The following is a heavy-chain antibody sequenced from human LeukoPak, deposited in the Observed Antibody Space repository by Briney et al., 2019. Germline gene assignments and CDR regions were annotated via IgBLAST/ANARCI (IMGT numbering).Heavy chain of an antibody. CDR1: GYTFTGYY. CDR2: INPNSGGT. V-gene: IGHV1-2*04. CDR3: ARSPQSGSYYDY. D-gene: IGHD1-26*01. J-gene: IGHJ4*02. Sequence: ASVKVPCKASGYTFTGYYMRWVRQAPGQGLEWMGWINPNSGGTNYAQKFQGWVTMTRDTSISTAYMELSRLRSDDTAVYYCARSPQSGSYYDYWGQGTLVTVSS.